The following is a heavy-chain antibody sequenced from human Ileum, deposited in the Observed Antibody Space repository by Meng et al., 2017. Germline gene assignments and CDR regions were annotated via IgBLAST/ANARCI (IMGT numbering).Heavy chain of an antibody. D-gene: IGHD5-18*01. J-gene: IGHJ4*02. Sequence: QVQLQESGPGLVKPSQTLSLTCTVSGDSLTSVNTQWSWIRQSPGKGPEYIGYIYYDGNTYYNPSLKSRLIISIDTSRNEFSLRLNSVTAADTAAYYCAREFYVDTAMVIDSWGQGTLVTVSS. CDR2: IYYDGNT. CDR1: GDSLTSVNTQ. CDR3: AREFYVDTAMVIDS. V-gene: IGHV4-30-4*01.